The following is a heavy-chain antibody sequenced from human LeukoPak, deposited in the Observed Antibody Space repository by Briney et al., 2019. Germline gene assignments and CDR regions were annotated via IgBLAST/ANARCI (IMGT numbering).Heavy chain of an antibody. Sequence: SETLSLTCTVSGGSMNNYYWTWIRQTPERGLEWIGFIHYSGSTNYNPSLKSRVTISVDTSKNQFSLNLRSVTAADTAVYYCARENYFDYWGQGTVVTVSS. CDR1: GGSMNNYY. V-gene: IGHV4-59*01. CDR3: ARENYFDY. J-gene: IGHJ4*02. CDR2: IHYSGST.